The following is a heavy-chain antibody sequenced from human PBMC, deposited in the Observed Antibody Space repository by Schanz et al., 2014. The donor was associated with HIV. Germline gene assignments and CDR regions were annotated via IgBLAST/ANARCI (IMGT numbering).Heavy chain of an antibody. CDR1: GFTFSNYG. V-gene: IGHV3-30*03. J-gene: IGHJ4*02. D-gene: IGHD4-4*01. CDR2: ISYDGSYK. Sequence: VQLVESGGGLVKRGGSLRLSCAASGFTFSNYGMHWVRQAPGKGLEWVALISYDGSYKYYADSVKGRFTISRDNSKNRLFLQMNSLRAEDTAVYYCATWLSNHFDYWGQGTVITVSS. CDR3: ATWLSNHFDY.